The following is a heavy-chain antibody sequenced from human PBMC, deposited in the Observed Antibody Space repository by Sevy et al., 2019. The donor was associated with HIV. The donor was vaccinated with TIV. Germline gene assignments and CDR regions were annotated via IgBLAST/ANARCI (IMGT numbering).Heavy chain of an antibody. CDR3: ARGGYYYDNAAYYALDS. Sequence: QPGGSLRLSCAATGFTFSNYAMHWVRQAPGKGMEWVAIIWSDGAYQYHGDSVKGRFTIPRDNSKNTLYLQMNNVRVEDTAVYYCARGGYYYDNAAYYALDSWGQGTLVTVSS. J-gene: IGHJ4*02. D-gene: IGHD3-22*01. CDR2: IWSDGAYQ. V-gene: IGHV3-33*01. CDR1: GFTFSNYA.